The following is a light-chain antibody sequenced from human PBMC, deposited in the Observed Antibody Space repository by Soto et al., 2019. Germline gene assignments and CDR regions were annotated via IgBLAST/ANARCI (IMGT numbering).Light chain of an antibody. V-gene: IGKV3-11*01. Sequence: EIVLTQSPATLSLSPGARATLSCRASQSVSSHLAWYQQKPGQAPRLLIYDASNRATGIPARFSGSGSGTDFTLTISSLEPEDFGVYYCQHRSDWLTFGGGTKVEIK. CDR2: DAS. J-gene: IGKJ4*01. CDR3: QHRSDWLT. CDR1: QSVSSH.